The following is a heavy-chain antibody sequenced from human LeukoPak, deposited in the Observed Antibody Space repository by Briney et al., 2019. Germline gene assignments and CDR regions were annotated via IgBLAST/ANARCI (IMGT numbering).Heavy chain of an antibody. D-gene: IGHD3-22*01. CDR3: ARVITMTVVVIEGLDY. Sequence: ASVKVSCKASGYTSTSYGISWVRQAPGQGLEWMGWISAYNGNTNYAQKLQGRVTMTTDTSTSTAYMELRSLRSDDTAVYYCARVITMTVVVIEGLDYWGQGTLVTVSS. CDR2: ISAYNGNT. V-gene: IGHV1-18*01. J-gene: IGHJ4*02. CDR1: GYTSTSYG.